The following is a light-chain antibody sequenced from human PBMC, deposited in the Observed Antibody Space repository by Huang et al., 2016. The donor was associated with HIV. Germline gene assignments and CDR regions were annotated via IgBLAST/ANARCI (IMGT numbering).Light chain of an antibody. CDR3: QQYYDWPPIT. J-gene: IGKJ5*01. V-gene: IGKV3-15*01. Sequence: EIVMTQSPATLSVSPGETATLSCRASKTVYTNLAWYQQKPGQAPSLLIYGASTRTTVIAGRFSGGRFGTEFTLTISTLLSEDFAVYYCQQYYDWPPITFGQGTRVDIK. CDR1: KTVYTN. CDR2: GAS.